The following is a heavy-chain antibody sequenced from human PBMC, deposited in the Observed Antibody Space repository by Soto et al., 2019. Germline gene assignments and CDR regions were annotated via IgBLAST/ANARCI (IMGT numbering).Heavy chain of an antibody. CDR2: SIPVFGTI. CDR1: GGTFGNYA. Sequence: QVQLVQSGAEVKKPGSSVRVSCKTSGGTFGNYAFNWVRQAPGQGLEWMGGSIPVFGTIKYAQKFRGRVTITADESTRTVSMELSSLRSEDTALYYWARAPTWIRDGYEFGFDIWCQGNLVTVAS. CDR3: ARAPTWIRDGYEFGFDI. V-gene: IGHV1-69*01. D-gene: IGHD5-12*01. J-gene: IGHJ4*02.